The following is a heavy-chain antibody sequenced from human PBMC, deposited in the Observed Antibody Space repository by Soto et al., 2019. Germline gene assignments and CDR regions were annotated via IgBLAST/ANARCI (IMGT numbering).Heavy chain of an antibody. CDR1: GASVINDY. CDR3: ARVREYSGYGNAFDI. Sequence: SETLSLTCTVTGASVINDYWNWIRQPPGKGLEWIGFVYDSGSTSYNSSLKSRLTISVDTSKNQFSLKLTSVTAADTAAYYCARVREYSGYGNAFDIWGRGTMVTVSS. CDR2: VYDSGST. J-gene: IGHJ3*02. D-gene: IGHD5-12*01. V-gene: IGHV4-59*02.